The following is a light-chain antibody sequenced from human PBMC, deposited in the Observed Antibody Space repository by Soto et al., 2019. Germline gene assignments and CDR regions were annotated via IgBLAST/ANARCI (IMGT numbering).Light chain of an antibody. J-gene: IGLJ1*01. V-gene: IGLV2-23*01. Sequence: QSVLTQPASVSGSPGQSITISCTGTSSDVGSYNLASWYQQHPGKAPKLMIYEGSKRPSGVSNRFSGSKSGNTASLTISGLQADDEADYYCCSYAGSSTLYVFGTGTKVTVL. CDR2: EGS. CDR1: SSDVGSYNL. CDR3: CSYAGSSTLYV.